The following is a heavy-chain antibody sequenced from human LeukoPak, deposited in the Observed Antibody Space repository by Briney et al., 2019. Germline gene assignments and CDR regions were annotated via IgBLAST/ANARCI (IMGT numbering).Heavy chain of an antibody. D-gene: IGHD5-18*01. CDR2: INHSGST. CDR3: ARVRYSYGPRAFDI. Sequence: SETLSLTCAVYGGSFSGYYWSWIRQPPGKGLEWIGEINHSGSTNYNPSLKSRVTISVDTSKNQFSLKLSSVTAADTAVYYCARVRYSYGPRAFDIWGQGTMVTVSS. V-gene: IGHV4-34*01. CDR1: GGSFSGYY. J-gene: IGHJ3*02.